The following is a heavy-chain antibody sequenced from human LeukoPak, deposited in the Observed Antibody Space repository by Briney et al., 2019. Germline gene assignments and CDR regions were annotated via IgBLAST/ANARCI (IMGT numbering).Heavy chain of an antibody. Sequence: SETLSLTCTVSGGSISSYYWSWIRQPPGKGLEWIGYIYTSGSTNYNPSLKSRVTISVDTSKNQFSLKLSSVTAADTAVYYCARLSLLYYDFWGGYSNWFDPWGQGTLVTVSS. CDR3: ARLSLLYYDFWGGYSNWFDP. J-gene: IGHJ5*02. D-gene: IGHD3-3*01. CDR2: IYTSGST. CDR1: GGSISSYY. V-gene: IGHV4-4*09.